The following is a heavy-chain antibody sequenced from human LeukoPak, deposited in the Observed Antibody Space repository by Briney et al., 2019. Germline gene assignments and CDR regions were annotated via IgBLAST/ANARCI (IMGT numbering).Heavy chain of an antibody. V-gene: IGHV4-59*01. CDR1: GGSITSYH. CDR3: ASGGYCSSTSCYPNWFDP. CDR2: VSYTGSS. Sequence: SETLSLTCTVSGGSITSYHWSWIRQPPGKGLEWIGYVSYTGSSNYNPSLKSRVTISIDTSKNQFSLKLSSVTAADTAVYYCASGGYCSSTSCYPNWFDPWGQGTLVTVSS. J-gene: IGHJ5*02. D-gene: IGHD2-2*01.